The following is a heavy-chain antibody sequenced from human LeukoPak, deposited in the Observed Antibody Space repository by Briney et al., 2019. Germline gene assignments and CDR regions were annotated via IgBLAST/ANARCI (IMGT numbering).Heavy chain of an antibody. Sequence: ASVKVSCKASGYTFTRYGISWVRQAPGQGLEWLGWISAYDGNTNYEQKFQGRVTMTTDTSTSTAYMELRSLRSDDTAVYYCARDKVIASAGTPNWFDPWAREPWSPSP. CDR2: ISAYDGNT. J-gene: IGHJ5*02. V-gene: IGHV1-18*01. D-gene: IGHD6-13*01. CDR1: GYTFTRYG. CDR3: ARDKVIASAGTPNWFDP.